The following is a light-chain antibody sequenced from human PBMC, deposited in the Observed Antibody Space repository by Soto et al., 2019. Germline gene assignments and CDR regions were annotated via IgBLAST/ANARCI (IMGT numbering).Light chain of an antibody. CDR2: GAS. V-gene: IGKV3-20*01. CDR1: QSVSSSY. Sequence: EIVLTQSPGTLSLSPGERATLSCRASQSVSSSYLGWYQQKPGQAPRLRIYGASTRATGIPDRFSGSGSGKDFTLTISRLEPEDSAVYYCQQYGSSIFTFGPGPKVDIK. CDR3: QQYGSSIFT. J-gene: IGKJ3*01.